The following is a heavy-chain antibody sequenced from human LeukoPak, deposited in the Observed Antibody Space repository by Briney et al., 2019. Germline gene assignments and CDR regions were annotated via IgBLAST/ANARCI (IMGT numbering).Heavy chain of an antibody. CDR1: GGSISSSNW. CDR3: ARDSGIAARRPGDY. CDR2: IYHSGST. Sequence: SETLSLTCAVSGGSISSSNWWSWVRQPPGKGLEWIGEIYHSGSTNYNPSLKSRVTISLDKSKNQSSLKLSSVTAADTAVYYCARDSGIAARRPGDYWGQGTLVTVSS. V-gene: IGHV4-4*02. J-gene: IGHJ4*02. D-gene: IGHD6-6*01.